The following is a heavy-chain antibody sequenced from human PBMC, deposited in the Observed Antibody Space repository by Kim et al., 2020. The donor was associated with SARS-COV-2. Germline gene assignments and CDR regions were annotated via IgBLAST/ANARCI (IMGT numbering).Heavy chain of an antibody. V-gene: IGHV1-46*01. D-gene: IGHD2-15*01. J-gene: IGHJ6*02. CDR3: ARDEIVVPVAATDYFYGMDV. CDR1: GYTFTSHF. Sequence: ASVKVSCKASGYTFTSHFIHWVRQAPGQGLEWMGIVNPNGGRTTYAPKFLGRVSMTRDTSTTTVYMELSSLTYEDTAVYYCARDEIVVPVAATDYFYGMDVWGQGTTVTLSS. CDR2: VNPNGGRT.